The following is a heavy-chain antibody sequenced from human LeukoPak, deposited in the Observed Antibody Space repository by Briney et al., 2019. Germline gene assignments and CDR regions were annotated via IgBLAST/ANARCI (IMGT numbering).Heavy chain of an antibody. D-gene: IGHD3-10*01. CDR1: GGSISSGGYY. CDR2: IYYSGST. J-gene: IGHJ5*02. Sequence: SQSLSLTCTVSGGSISSGGYYWSWIRHHPGKGLVWIGYIYYSGSTYYNPSLKSRVSISVDTSKNQFSLKLSSVTAADTAVYYCARCPLVRGVILPWFDPWGQGTLVTVSS. V-gene: IGHV4-31*03. CDR3: ARCPLVRGVILPWFDP.